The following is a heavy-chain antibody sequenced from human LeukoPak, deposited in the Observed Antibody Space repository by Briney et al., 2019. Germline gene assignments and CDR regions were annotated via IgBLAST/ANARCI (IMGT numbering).Heavy chain of an antibody. D-gene: IGHD2-21*01. V-gene: IGHV4-34*01. CDR3: ARHSDSHWFDP. Sequence: SETLSLTCAVYGGSFSGYYWSWIRQPPGKGLEWIGEINHSGSTNYNPSLKSRVTISVDTSKNQFSLKLSSVTAADTAVYYCARHSDSHWFDPWGQGTLVTVSS. CDR1: GGSFSGYY. CDR2: INHSGST. J-gene: IGHJ5*02.